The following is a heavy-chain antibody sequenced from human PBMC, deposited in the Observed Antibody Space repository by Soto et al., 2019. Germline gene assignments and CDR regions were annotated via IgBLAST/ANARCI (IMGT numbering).Heavy chain of an antibody. V-gene: IGHV1-24*01. Sequence: ASVRVSCKVSGYTLTELFMHWVRQAPGKELEWMGGFDPEDGETNYAQKFQGRVTMTEDTSTDTAYMELSSLRSEDTAVYYCARGGSSGYYYWDAFDIWGQGTMVTVSS. CDR2: FDPEDGET. CDR3: ARGGSSGYYYWDAFDI. J-gene: IGHJ3*02. CDR1: GYTLTELF. D-gene: IGHD3-22*01.